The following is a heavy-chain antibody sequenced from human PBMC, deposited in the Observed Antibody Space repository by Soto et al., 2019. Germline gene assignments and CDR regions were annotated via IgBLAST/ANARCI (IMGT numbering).Heavy chain of an antibody. D-gene: IGHD5-18*01. Sequence: PGGSLRLSCAASGFTFSSYGMHWVRQAPGKGLEWVAVISYDGSNKYYADSVKGRFTISRDNSKNTLYLQMNSLRAEDTAVYYCAKELGYSYGSSYYYSGMDVWGQGTTVTVSS. V-gene: IGHV3-30*18. CDR1: GFTFSSYG. CDR3: AKELGYSYGSSYYYSGMDV. J-gene: IGHJ6*02. CDR2: ISYDGSNK.